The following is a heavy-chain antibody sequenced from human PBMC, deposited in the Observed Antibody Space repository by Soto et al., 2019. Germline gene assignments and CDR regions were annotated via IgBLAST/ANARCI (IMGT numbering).Heavy chain of an antibody. CDR2: IIPILGIA. J-gene: IGHJ6*02. Sequence: QVQLVQSGAEVKKPGSSVKVSCKASGGTFSSYTISWVRQAPGQGLEWMGRIIPILGIANYAQKFQGRVTITADKSRXXAXMXXSSLRSEDTAVYYCARGTSYYYGSGNYCCCCGMDVWGQGTTVTVSS. CDR3: ARGTSYYYGSGNYCCCCGMDV. D-gene: IGHD3-10*01. CDR1: GGTFSSYT. V-gene: IGHV1-69*02.